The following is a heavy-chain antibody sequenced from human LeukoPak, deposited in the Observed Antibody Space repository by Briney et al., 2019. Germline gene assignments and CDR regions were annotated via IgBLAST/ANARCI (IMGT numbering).Heavy chain of an antibody. CDR1: GGSFSGYY. CDR3: ARGPTIVTIFGVVKGYFDY. Sequence: SETLSLTCTVSGGSFSGYYWSWIRQPPGKGLEWIGEINHSGNTNYNPSLKSRVTISVDTSKNQFSLKLSSVIAADTAVYYCARGPTIVTIFGVVKGYFDYWGQGTLVTVSS. D-gene: IGHD3-3*01. V-gene: IGHV4-34*01. J-gene: IGHJ4*02. CDR2: INHSGNT.